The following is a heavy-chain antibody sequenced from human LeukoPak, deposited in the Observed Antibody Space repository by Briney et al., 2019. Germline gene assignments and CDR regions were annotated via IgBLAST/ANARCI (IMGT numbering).Heavy chain of an antibody. CDR1: DGSFSGYY. D-gene: IGHD4-17*01. V-gene: IGHV4-34*01. J-gene: IGHJ4*03. CDR3: ARGTMTTVTYYFDY. CDR2: INHSGST. Sequence: SETLPVTRAVYDGSFSGYYWSWIRQPPGKGLEWIGEINHSGSTNYNPSLKSRVTISVDTSKNQFSLKLSSVTAADTAVYYCARGTMTTVTYYFDYWGKRVIVSVSS.